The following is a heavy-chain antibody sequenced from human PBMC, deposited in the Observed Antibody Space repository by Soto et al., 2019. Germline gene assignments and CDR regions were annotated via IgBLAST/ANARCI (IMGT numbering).Heavy chain of an antibody. CDR1: GGSISSYY. CDR3: ARALSSAAGLYCDF. J-gene: IGHJ4*02. CDR2: IHTTDGT. D-gene: IGHD6-13*01. Sequence: SETLSLTCTVSGGSISSYYWSWIRQPAGKGMEWIGRIHTTDGTNYNPSLKSRVTMSIDTSNNQFSLKLSSLTAADTAGYYCARALSSAAGLYCDFWGQGTLVTVSS. V-gene: IGHV4-4*07.